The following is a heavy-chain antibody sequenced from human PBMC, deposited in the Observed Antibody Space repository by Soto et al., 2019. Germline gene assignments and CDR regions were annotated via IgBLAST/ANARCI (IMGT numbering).Heavy chain of an antibody. J-gene: IGHJ6*02. V-gene: IGHV3-7*03. CDR2: INQDGGQT. CDR1: GFTFSSYR. D-gene: IGHD2-15*01. Sequence: EVQLVESGGGLVQPGGSLRLSCAASGFTFSSYRMNWVRQAPEKGLEWVAKINQDGGQTYYVDSVKGRFTISRDNAKNSLYLQMNSLRAEDTALYYCAKEKRDRGRSGMDVWGQGTTVTVSS. CDR3: AKEKRDRGRSGMDV.